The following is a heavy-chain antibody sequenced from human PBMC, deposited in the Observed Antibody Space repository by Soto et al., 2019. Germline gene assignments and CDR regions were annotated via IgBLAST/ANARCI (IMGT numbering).Heavy chain of an antibody. CDR2: ISAYNGNT. CDR3: GGYSGYNYYGMDV. Sequence: QVQLVQSGAEVKKPGASVKVSCKASGYTFTSYGISWVRQAPGQGLEWMGWISAYNGNTNYAQKLQGRVTMTTDTXTSTAYMELRSLRSDDTAVYYCGGYSGYNYYGMDVWGQGTTVTVSS. D-gene: IGHD5-12*01. J-gene: IGHJ6*02. CDR1: GYTFTSYG. V-gene: IGHV1-18*01.